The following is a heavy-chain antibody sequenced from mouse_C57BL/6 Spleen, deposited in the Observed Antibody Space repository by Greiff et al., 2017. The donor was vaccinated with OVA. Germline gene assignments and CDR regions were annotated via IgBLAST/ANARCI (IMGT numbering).Heavy chain of an antibody. CDR3: TRWGFATVVATNCDY. CDR2: IYPGNSDT. D-gene: IGHD1-1*01. V-gene: IGHV1-5*01. J-gene: IGHJ2*01. CDR1: GYTFTSYW. Sequence: VQLQQSGTVLARPGASVKMSCKTSGYTFTSYWMHWVKQRPGQGLEWIGAIYPGNSDTSYNQKFKGKAKLTAVASASTAYMELSSLTNEDSAVYYCTRWGFATVVATNCDYWGQGTTLTVSS.